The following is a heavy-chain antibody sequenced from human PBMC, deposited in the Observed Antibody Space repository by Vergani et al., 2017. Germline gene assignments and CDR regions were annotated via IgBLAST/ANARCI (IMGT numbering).Heavy chain of an antibody. CDR1: GGTFSSYA. CDR2: ISGSGGNT. J-gene: IGHJ6*02. Sequence: VQLVQSGAEVKKPGSSVKVSCKASGGTFSSYAMSWVRQVPGKGLEWVSGISGSGGNTYYANSVKGRFTISRDNSKNTLYLQMNSLRADDTAVYYCAKGVYCSSTSCYEGRGYYYGMGVWGQGTTVTFSS. D-gene: IGHD2-2*01. CDR3: AKGVYCSSTSCYEGRGYYYGMGV. V-gene: IGHV3-23*04.